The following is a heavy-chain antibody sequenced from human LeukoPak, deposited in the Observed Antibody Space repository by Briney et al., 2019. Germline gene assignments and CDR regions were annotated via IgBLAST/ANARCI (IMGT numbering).Heavy chain of an antibody. CDR3: ARHRTPGGYYYYGMDV. CDR2: VYPGDSDT. J-gene: IGHJ6*02. Sequence: GESLKISCKGSGYSFTSYWIGWVRQMPGKGLEWMGIVYPGDSDTRYSPSFQGQVTISADKSISTAYLQWSSLKASDTAMYYCARHRTPGGYYYYGMDVWGQGTTVTVSS. D-gene: IGHD1-14*01. V-gene: IGHV5-51*01. CDR1: GYSFTSYW.